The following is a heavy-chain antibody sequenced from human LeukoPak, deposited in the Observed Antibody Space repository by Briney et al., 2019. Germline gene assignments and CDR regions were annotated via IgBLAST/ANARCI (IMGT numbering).Heavy chain of an antibody. Sequence: SVKVSCKASGYTFTGYYMHWVRQAPGQGLEWMGWINPNSGGTNYAQKFQGRVTMTRDTSISTAYMELSRLRSEDTAVYYCASRCSGSYPSALCYYGMDVWGQGTTVTVSS. V-gene: IGHV1-2*02. CDR3: ASRCSGSYPSALCYYGMDV. D-gene: IGHD3-10*02. CDR1: GYTFTGYY. J-gene: IGHJ6*02. CDR2: INPNSGGT.